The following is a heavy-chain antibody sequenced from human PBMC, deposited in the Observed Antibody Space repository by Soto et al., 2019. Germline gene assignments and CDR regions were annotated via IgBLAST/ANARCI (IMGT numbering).Heavy chain of an antibody. Sequence: ASVKVSCKASGYTFTSYAMHWVRQAPGQRLEWMGWINAGNGNTKYSQKFQGRVTITRDTSASTAYMELSSLRSEDTAVYYCARDSPPPAAALYYYYYYGMDVWGQGTTVTVSS. CDR2: INAGNGNT. CDR1: GYTFTSYA. V-gene: IGHV1-3*01. J-gene: IGHJ6*02. D-gene: IGHD6-13*01. CDR3: ARDSPPPAAALYYYYYYGMDV.